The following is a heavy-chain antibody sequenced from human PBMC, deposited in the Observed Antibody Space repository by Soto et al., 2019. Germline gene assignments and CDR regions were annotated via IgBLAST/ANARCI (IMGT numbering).Heavy chain of an antibody. V-gene: IGHV1-69*13. CDR2: IIPIFGTA. Sequence: ASVKVSCKASGGTFSSYAISWVRQAPGQGLEWMGGIIPIFGTANYAQKFQGRVTITADESTSTAYMELSSLRSEDAAVYYCAGRPITGTTDYYYYYGMDVWGQGTTVTVSS. CDR1: GGTFSSYA. D-gene: IGHD1-7*01. CDR3: AGRPITGTTDYYYYYGMDV. J-gene: IGHJ6*02.